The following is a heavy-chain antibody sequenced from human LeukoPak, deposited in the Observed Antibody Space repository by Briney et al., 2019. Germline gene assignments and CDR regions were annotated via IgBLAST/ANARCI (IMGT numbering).Heavy chain of an antibody. V-gene: IGHV1-69*13. CDR2: IIPIFGTA. CDR1: GGTFSSYA. D-gene: IGHD2-8*02. J-gene: IGHJ6*02. CDR3: ARVQITGYHYGMDV. Sequence: VASVKVSCTASGGTFSSYAISWVRQAPGQGLEWMGGIIPIFGTANYAQKFQGRVTITADESTSTAYMELSSLRSEDTAVYYCARVQITGYHYGMDVWGQGTTVTVSS.